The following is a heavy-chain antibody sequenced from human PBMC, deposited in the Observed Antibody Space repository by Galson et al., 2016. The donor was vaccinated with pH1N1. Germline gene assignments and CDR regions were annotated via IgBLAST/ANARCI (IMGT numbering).Heavy chain of an antibody. J-gene: IGHJ4*02. Sequence: SLRLSCAASGFIFSDYAMNWVRQAPGKGLEWISYIRGGGTDIYYADSVRGRFTISRDDAKNSLYLQMSSLRAEDTALYYCVRDHLWAFDYWGRGVQVTVSS. CDR1: GFIFSDYA. CDR3: VRDHLWAFDY. V-gene: IGHV3-48*03. CDR2: IRGGGTDI. D-gene: IGHD1-26*01.